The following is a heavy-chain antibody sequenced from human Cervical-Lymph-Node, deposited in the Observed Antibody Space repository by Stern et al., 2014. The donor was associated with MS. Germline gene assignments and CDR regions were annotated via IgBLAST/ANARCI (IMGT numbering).Heavy chain of an antibody. CDR1: GDTFSYYA. J-gene: IGHJ6*02. CDR2: LIPILGSP. D-gene: IGHD3-3*01. V-gene: IGHV1-69*01. Sequence: QVQLMQSGAEVKKPGSSVKVSCKGSGDTFSYYAISWVRQAPGQGLEWMGGLIPILGSPDYAQNVQARVTISADEYTKTSYTELTSLRSDDTAVYYCARGPDYWNGDRFFYHGMDVWGQGTMVTVSS. CDR3: ARGPDYWNGDRFFYHGMDV.